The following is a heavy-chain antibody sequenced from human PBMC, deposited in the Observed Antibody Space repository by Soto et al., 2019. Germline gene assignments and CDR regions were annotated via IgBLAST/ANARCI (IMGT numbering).Heavy chain of an antibody. J-gene: IGHJ3*02. CDR3: ARDLGVGAILPSGLTNHDAFDI. CDR1: GFTFSDYY. V-gene: IGHV3-11*06. Sequence: QVQLVESGGGLVKPGGSLRLSCAASGFTFSDYYMSWIRQAPGKGLEWVSYISSSSSYTNYADSVKGRFTISRDNAKNSLYLQMNSLRAEDTAVYYCARDLGVGAILPSGLTNHDAFDIWGQGTMVTVSS. D-gene: IGHD1-26*01. CDR2: ISSSSSYT.